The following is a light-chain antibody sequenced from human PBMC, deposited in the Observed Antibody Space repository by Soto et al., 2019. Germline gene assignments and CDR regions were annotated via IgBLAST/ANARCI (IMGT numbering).Light chain of an antibody. J-gene: IGKJ4*01. Sequence: DVQMTQYTSSLSASVGDRVTITCQASQDISNYLNWYQQKPGKAPKLLIYDASNLETGVPSRFSGSGSGTDFTFTISSLQPEDIATYYCQQYDNLPLPFGGGTKVDI. CDR3: QQYDNLPLP. CDR1: QDISNY. V-gene: IGKV1-33*01. CDR2: DAS.